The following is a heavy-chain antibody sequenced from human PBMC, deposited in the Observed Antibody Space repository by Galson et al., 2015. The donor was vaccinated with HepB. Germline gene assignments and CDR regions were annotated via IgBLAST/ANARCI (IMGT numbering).Heavy chain of an antibody. J-gene: IGHJ6*02. V-gene: IGHV3-66*01. CDR1: GFTVSSNY. CDR3: ARAGWGWFGELDNGMDV. CDR2: IYSGGST. D-gene: IGHD3-10*01. Sequence: SLRLSCAASGFTVSSNYMSWVRQAPGKGLEWVSVIYSGGSTYYADSVKGRFTISRDNSKNTLYLQMNSLRAEDTAVYYCARAGWGWFGELDNGMDVWGQGTTVTVSS.